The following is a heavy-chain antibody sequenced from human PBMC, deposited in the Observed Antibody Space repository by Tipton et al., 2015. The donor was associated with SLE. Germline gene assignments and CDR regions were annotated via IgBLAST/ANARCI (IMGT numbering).Heavy chain of an antibody. V-gene: IGHV4-38-2*02. J-gene: IGHJ4*02. Sequence: TLSLTCTVSGYSISSGYYWGWIRQPPGKGLEWIGSIYHSGSTYYNPSLKSRVTISVDTSKSQFSLKLSSVTAADTAVYYCARDYSPEAYFDYWGQGTLVTVSS. CDR1: GYSISSGYY. CDR3: ARDYSPEAYFDY. CDR2: IYHSGST. D-gene: IGHD6-13*01.